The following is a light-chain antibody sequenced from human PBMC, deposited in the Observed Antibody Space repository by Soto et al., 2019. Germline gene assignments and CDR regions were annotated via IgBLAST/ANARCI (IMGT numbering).Light chain of an antibody. CDR3: CAFALRSTLI. Sequence: QSALTQPASVSGSPGQSITISCTGTSSDVGNYNLVSWYQQYPGKAPKLMIYEGGKRPSGVSNRFSGSKSGNTASLTISGRQAEDEAEYYCCAFALRSTLIFGGGTKLTVL. CDR2: EGG. CDR1: SSDVGNYNL. J-gene: IGLJ2*01. V-gene: IGLV2-23*01.